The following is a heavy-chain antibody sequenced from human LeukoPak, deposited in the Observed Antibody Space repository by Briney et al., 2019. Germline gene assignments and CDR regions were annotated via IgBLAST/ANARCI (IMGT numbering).Heavy chain of an antibody. Sequence: SETLSLTCAVYGGSFSGYYWSWIRQPPGKGLEWIGEINHSGSINYNPSLKSRVTISVDTSKNQLSLKLSSVTAADTAVYYCARGRGVYDFWGGYYIYYFDYWGQGTLVTVSS. CDR3: ARGRGVYDFWGGYYIYYFDY. CDR2: INHSGSI. CDR1: GGSFSGYY. D-gene: IGHD3-3*01. V-gene: IGHV4-34*01. J-gene: IGHJ4*02.